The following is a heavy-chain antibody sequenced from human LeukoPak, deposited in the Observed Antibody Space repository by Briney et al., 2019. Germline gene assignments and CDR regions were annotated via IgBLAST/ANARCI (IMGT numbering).Heavy chain of an antibody. V-gene: IGHV4-31*11. J-gene: IGHJ5*02. Sequence: SETLSLTCAVSGGSINNYFWSWVRQHPGKAPEWIGYILSSGATVYKTPPFESRAAVSVDTSQNQVSLQLRSVTAADTAVYYCARGGTTVTPGLLWFDPWGQGTLVTVSS. CDR2: ILSSGAT. D-gene: IGHD4-17*01. CDR3: ARGGTTVTPGLLWFDP. CDR1: GGSINNYF.